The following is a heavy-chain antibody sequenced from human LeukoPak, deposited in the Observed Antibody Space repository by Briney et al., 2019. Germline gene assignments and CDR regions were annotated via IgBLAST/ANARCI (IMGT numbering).Heavy chain of an antibody. Sequence: PGGSLRLSCAASGFTFSTYAMTWVRRTPGKGLEWVSVISGGGDSADYADSMKGRFTISRDNSKNTLYLQMDSLRAEDTALYYCAKLGCTGTFCYANCWGQGTLVTVSS. J-gene: IGHJ4*02. D-gene: IGHD2-2*01. CDR3: AKLGCTGTFCYANC. CDR1: GFTFSTYA. V-gene: IGHV3-23*01. CDR2: ISGGGDSA.